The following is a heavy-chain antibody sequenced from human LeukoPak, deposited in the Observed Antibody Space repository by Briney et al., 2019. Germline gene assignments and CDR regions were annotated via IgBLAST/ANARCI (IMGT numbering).Heavy chain of an antibody. CDR1: GGSFSGYY. V-gene: IGHV4-34*01. CDR2: INHSGST. D-gene: IGHD3-10*01. Sequence: SETLSLTCAVYGGSFSGYYWSWIRQPPGKGLEWIGEINHSGSTNYNPSLKSRVTISVDTSKNQFSLKLSSMTAADTAVYYCARRPITMVQGARKPYYYYGMDVWGKGTTVTVSS. J-gene: IGHJ6*04. CDR3: ARRPITMVQGARKPYYYYGMDV.